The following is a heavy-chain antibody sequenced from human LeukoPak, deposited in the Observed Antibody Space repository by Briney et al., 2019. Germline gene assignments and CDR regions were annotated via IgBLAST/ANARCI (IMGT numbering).Heavy chain of an antibody. CDR1: GGTFSSYA. D-gene: IGHD3-9*01. CDR3: ARGRYDILTGYYNPDY. Sequence: SVKVSCKASGGTFSSYAISWVRQAPGQGLEWMGGIIPIFGTANYAQKSQGRVTITADESTSTAYMELSSLRSEDTAVYYCARGRYDILTGYYNPDYWGQGTLVTVSS. CDR2: IIPIFGTA. V-gene: IGHV1-69*13. J-gene: IGHJ4*02.